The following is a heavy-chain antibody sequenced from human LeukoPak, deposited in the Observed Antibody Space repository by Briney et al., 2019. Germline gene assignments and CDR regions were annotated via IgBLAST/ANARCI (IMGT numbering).Heavy chain of an antibody. Sequence: GGSLRLSCAASGFTFSSYAMSWVRQAPGKGLEWVSAISGSGGSTYYADSVKGRFTISRDNSKNTLYLQMNSQRAEDTAVYYCAKYRYGVLWFGESIIDYWGQGTLVTVSS. CDR3: AKYRYGVLWFGESIIDY. J-gene: IGHJ4*02. CDR2: ISGSGGST. CDR1: GFTFSSYA. V-gene: IGHV3-23*01. D-gene: IGHD3-10*01.